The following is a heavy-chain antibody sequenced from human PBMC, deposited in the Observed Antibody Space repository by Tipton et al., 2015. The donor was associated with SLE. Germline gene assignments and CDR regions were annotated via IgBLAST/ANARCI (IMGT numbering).Heavy chain of an antibody. D-gene: IGHD3-3*01. CDR1: GGSFSGYY. CDR3: ARARVTIFGVVTIDY. CDR2: INHSGST. V-gene: IGHV4-34*01. J-gene: IGHJ4*02. Sequence: TLSLTCAVYGGSFSGYYWSWIRQPPGKGLEWIGEINHSGSTNYNPSLKSRVTISVDKSKNQFSLKLNSVTAADTAVYYCARARVTIFGVVTIDYWGQGTLVTVSS.